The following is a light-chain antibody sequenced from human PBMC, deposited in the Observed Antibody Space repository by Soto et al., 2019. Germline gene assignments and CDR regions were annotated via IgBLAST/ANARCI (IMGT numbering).Light chain of an antibody. V-gene: IGKV3-20*01. CDR3: QQYGSSPEYT. CDR1: LSVSSSY. Sequence: EIVLTQSPGTLSLSPGERATLSCRASLSVSSSYLAWYQQKPGQAPRLLIYGASSRATGIPDRFSGSGSGTDFTLTISRLEPEDFAVYYCQQYGSSPEYTFGQGTKLEIK. CDR2: GAS. J-gene: IGKJ2*01.